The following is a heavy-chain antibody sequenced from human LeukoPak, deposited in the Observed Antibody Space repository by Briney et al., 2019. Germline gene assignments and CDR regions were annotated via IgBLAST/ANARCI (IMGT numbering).Heavy chain of an antibody. Sequence: SGPVLXXXTETLTLTXXXXXXSLSNARMGXSXXXXXXXXXXXXXXXXFSNDEKSYSTSLKSRLTISKDTSKSQVVLTMTNMXXXDTAXYYCARIQDSSGPHHSYAFDIWGQGTMVTVSS. D-gene: IGHD6-19*01. J-gene: IGHJ3*02. CDR3: ARIQDSSGPHHSYAFDI. V-gene: IGHV2-26*01. CDR2: XFSNDEK. CDR1: XXSLSNARMG.